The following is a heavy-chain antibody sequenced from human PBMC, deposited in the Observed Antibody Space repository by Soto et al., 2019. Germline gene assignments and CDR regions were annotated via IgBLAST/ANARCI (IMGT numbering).Heavy chain of an antibody. CDR3: GRGGQASGFDL. D-gene: IGHD2-21*01. J-gene: IGHJ5*02. V-gene: IGHV1-8*01. CDR1: GYTFITND. CDR2: MKPSTGDS. Sequence: QVQLVQSGAEVKKPGASVKVSCKASGYTFITNDINWVRQASGQGLEWMGWMKPSTGDSGYDPDFQGRITMPRDTATSTAYMELSSLKFDDEAVYYCGRGGQASGFDLWGQGSLVTVSA.